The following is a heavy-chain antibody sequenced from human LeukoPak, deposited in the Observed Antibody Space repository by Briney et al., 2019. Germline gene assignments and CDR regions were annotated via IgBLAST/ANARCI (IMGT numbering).Heavy chain of an antibody. CDR2: INHSGST. J-gene: IGHJ4*02. D-gene: IGHD1-7*01. CDR3: ASSGPGTSTFYYFDY. Sequence: SETLSLTCAVYGGSFSGYYWSWIRQPPGKGLEWIGEINHSGSTNCNPSLKSRVTISVDTSKNQFSLKLTSVTAADTAVYYCASSGPGTSTFYYFDYWGQGTLVTVSS. V-gene: IGHV4-34*01. CDR1: GGSFSGYY.